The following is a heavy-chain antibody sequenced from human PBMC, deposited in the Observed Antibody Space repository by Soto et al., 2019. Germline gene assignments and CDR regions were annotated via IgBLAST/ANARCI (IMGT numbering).Heavy chain of an antibody. CDR1: GGSISGSY. J-gene: IGHJ4*02. V-gene: IGHV4-59*01. CDR3: ARSVAVPGAHMDY. D-gene: IGHD6-19*01. CDR2: VYYTGST. Sequence: PSETLSLTCSVSGGSISGSYWSWIRQSPGKGLEWLGYVYYTGSTNYSPSLRSRVSISVDTSKNEFSLRLSSVTAADTAVYFCARSVAVPGAHMDYWGRGTQVAVSS.